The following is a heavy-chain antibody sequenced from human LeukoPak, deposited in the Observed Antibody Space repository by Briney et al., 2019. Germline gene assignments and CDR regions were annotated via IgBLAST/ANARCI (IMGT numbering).Heavy chain of an antibody. J-gene: IGHJ6*02. CDR2: IYYSGST. D-gene: IGHD2-15*01. V-gene: IGHV4-59*08. CDR1: GGSISSYY. CDR3: ARQRYCSGGSCYPPNYYYYGMDV. Sequence: SETLSLTCTVSGGSISSYYWSWLRQPPGKGLEWIGYIYYSGSTNYNPSLKSRVTISVDTPKNQFSLKLSSVTAADTAVYYCARQRYCSGGSCYPPNYYYYGMDVWGQGTTVTVSS.